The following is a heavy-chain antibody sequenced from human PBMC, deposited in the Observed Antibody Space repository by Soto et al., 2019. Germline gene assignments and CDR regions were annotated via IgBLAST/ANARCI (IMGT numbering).Heavy chain of an antibody. D-gene: IGHD6-25*01. Sequence: QVQLVQSGAEVKKPGSSVKVSCKASGGTFSSSAISWVRQAPGQGLEWMGAIIPVFGTAHYAQKFQGRVTITADKPTSTAYMELSRLRSEDTAVYYCERGRPERGKDVWGQGTRVTVS. CDR2: IIPVFGTA. CDR1: GGTFSSSA. V-gene: IGHV1-69*06. CDR3: ERGRPERGKDV. J-gene: IGHJ6*02.